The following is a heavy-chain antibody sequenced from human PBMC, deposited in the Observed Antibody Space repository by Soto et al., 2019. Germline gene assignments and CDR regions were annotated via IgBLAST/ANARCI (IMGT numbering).Heavy chain of an antibody. J-gene: IGHJ4*02. CDR3: AREAAAVISLDY. V-gene: IGHV1-2*02. Sequence: ASVKVSCKASGYTFTAYSMHWVRQAPGQGLEWVGWFNPNSGDTIYAQKFQGRVTLTRDTSIGTAYMELYSLTSDDTAVYYCAREAAAVISLDYWGQGTLVTVSS. D-gene: IGHD6-13*01. CDR1: GYTFTAYS. CDR2: FNPNSGDT.